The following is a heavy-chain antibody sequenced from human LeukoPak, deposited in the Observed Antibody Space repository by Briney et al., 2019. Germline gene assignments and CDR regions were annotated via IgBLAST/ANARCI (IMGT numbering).Heavy chain of an antibody. CDR3: ARGGDIVVVPAATGPKGTFDY. Sequence: SETLSLTCAVYGGSFSGYYWSWIRQPPGKGLGWIGDINHSGSTNYNPSLKSRVTISVDTSKNQFSLKLSSVTAADTAVYYCARGGDIVVVPAATGPKGTFDYWGQGTLVTVSS. J-gene: IGHJ4*02. D-gene: IGHD2-2*01. CDR1: GGSFSGYY. CDR2: INHSGST. V-gene: IGHV4-34*01.